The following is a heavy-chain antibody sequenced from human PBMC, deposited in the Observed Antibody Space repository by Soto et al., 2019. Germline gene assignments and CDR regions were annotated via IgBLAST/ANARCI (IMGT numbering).Heavy chain of an antibody. Sequence: QVQLVESGGGVVQPGRSLRLYYVASGFTFSSYGMHWVRQAPGKGLEWVAVLTYDGGNKYYADSVKGRFTISRDNSKNTLYLQMNSLRAEDTALYYCAKYQYSGYHCPDFWGQGTLVTVSS. CDR1: GFTFSSYG. CDR3: AKYQYSGYHCPDF. J-gene: IGHJ4*02. D-gene: IGHD5-12*01. V-gene: IGHV3-30*18. CDR2: LTYDGGNK.